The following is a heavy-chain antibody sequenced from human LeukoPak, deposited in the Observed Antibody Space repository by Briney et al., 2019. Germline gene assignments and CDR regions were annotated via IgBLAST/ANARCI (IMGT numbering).Heavy chain of an antibody. V-gene: IGHV3-23*01. CDR3: AKVPYDRTGYYYFDY. CDR1: GFTFSSYA. J-gene: IGHJ4*02. D-gene: IGHD3-22*01. Sequence: GGSLRLSCAASGFTFSSYAMSWVRHAPGKGLEWVSDIHGSGISTYYADSVKGRFTISRDNSKNTLYLQMNSLRAEDTAVYYCAKVPYDRTGYYYFDYWGQGTLVTVSS. CDR2: IHGSGIST.